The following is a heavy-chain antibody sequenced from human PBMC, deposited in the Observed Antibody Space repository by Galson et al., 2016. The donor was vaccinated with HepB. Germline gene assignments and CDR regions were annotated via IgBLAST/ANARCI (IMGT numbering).Heavy chain of an antibody. CDR3: ARHRDYAVSRDFFDD. V-gene: IGHV4-39*01. Sequence: SETLSLTCTVSGGSVSTYYWGWVRQPPGKGLEWIGCIYYIGATYDNPSLRSRRTISADTSKNQLSLRLSSVSATDTAIYYVARHRDYAVSRDFFDDWGQGILVTVSS. CDR1: GGSVSTYY. D-gene: IGHD2-2*01. J-gene: IGHJ4*02. CDR2: IYYIGAT.